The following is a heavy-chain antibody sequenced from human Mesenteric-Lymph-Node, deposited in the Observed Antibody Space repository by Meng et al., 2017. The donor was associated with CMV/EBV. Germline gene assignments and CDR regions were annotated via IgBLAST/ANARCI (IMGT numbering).Heavy chain of an antibody. CDR1: EYTFAGYY. J-gene: IGHJ4*02. V-gene: IGHV1-2*02. CDR3: ARTPTGYRRGYFDF. D-gene: IGHD3-16*02. CDR2: INPIVGDT. Sequence: SEYTFAGYYVHWVRHAPGQGLEWMGWINPIVGDTSYAQKFQGRVTLTRDTSITTAYLELSNLKSDDTAVYYCARTPTGYRRGYFDFWGQGTLVTVSS.